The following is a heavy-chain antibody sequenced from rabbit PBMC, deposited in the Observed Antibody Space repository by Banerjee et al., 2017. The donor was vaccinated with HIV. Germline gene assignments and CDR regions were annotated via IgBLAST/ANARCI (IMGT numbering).Heavy chain of an antibody. CDR1: GFSFSSSYY. Sequence: QEQLEESGGDLVKPEGSLTLTCTASGFSFSSSYYMCWVRQAPGKGLEWIGCIYTGSGSPYCANWAKGRFTISKTSSTTVTLQMTSLTAADTATYFCARNLVYYGGDVYAYNLWGPGTLVTVS. CDR3: ARNLVYYGGDVYAYNL. J-gene: IGHJ4*01. V-gene: IGHV1S45*01. D-gene: IGHD6-1*01. CDR2: IYTGSGSP.